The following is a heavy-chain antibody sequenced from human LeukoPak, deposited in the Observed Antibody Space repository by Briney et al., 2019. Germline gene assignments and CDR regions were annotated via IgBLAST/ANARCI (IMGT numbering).Heavy chain of an antibody. CDR2: MNPNSGNT. CDR3: ARGLAKWLRLAYYYHGMDV. D-gene: IGHD5-12*01. V-gene: IGHV1-8*01. CDR1: GCTFTSYD. J-gene: IGHJ6*02. Sequence: ASVKVSCKASGCTFTSYDINWVRQATGQGLEWMGWMNPNSGNTGYAQKFQGRVTMTRNTSISTAYMELSSLRSEDTAVYYCARGLAKWLRLAYYYHGMDVWGQGTTVTVSS.